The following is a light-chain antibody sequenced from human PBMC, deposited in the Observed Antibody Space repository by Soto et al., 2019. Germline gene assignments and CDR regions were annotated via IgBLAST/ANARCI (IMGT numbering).Light chain of an antibody. V-gene: IGKV1-39*01. CDR2: GTS. CDR3: QQSYSIPLT. Sequence: DIQMTQSPSSLSASVGDRVTITCRASQSISSYLNWYQQKPAKAPKLLMYGTSSLKSGVPSRFSGSGSGTDFTLTISSLQPEDFATYYCQQSYSIPLTFGGGTKVQIK. CDR1: QSISSY. J-gene: IGKJ4*01.